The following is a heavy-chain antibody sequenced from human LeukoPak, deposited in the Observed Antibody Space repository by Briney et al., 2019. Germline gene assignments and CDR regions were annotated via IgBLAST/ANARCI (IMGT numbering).Heavy chain of an antibody. V-gene: IGHV4-39*01. CDR2: ISSRGIT. D-gene: IGHD6-13*01. CDR1: GASISSGSFY. CDR3: ARFRAAEGYCFDY. Sequence: SETLSLTCTVSGASISSGSFYWAWIRQPPGKGLEWIGSISSRGITFYNPSFNSRVTISVDTSKMQFSVNLSSVTAADTAVYYCARFRAAEGYCFDYWGQGTLVSVSP. J-gene: IGHJ4*02.